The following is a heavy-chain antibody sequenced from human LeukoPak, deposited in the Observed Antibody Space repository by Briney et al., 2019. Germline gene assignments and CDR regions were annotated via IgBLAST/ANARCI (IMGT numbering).Heavy chain of an antibody. CDR3: ARHVDTAIPDY. J-gene: IGHJ4*02. CDR2: IYYRGTT. D-gene: IGHD5-18*01. V-gene: IGHV4-39*01. CDR1: GDSISGTSHF. Sequence: SETLSLTCTVSGDSISGTSHFWDWIRQAPGKGLEWIGNIYYRGTTYYNPSLKSRVTISVDTSKSQFSLKVRSVTAADSAVYYCARHVDTAIPDYRGQGTLVTVSS.